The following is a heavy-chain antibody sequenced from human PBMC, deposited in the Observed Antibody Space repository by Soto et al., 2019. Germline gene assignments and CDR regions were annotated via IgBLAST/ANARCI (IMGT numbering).Heavy chain of an antibody. D-gene: IGHD3-3*01. CDR2: ISGSGGST. J-gene: IGHJ5*02. Sequence: EVQLLESGGGLVQPGGSLRLSCAASGFTFSSYAMSWVRQAPGKGLEWVSAISGSGGSTYYADSVTGRFTISRDNSKNTLYLQMNSLRAEDTAVYYCAKGPYYDFWSGQGGNWFDPWGQGTLVTVSS. CDR1: GFTFSSYA. CDR3: AKGPYYDFWSGQGGNWFDP. V-gene: IGHV3-23*01.